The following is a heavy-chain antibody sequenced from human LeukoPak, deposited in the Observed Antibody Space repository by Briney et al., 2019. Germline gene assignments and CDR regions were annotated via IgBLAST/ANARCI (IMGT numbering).Heavy chain of an antibody. CDR1: GFTFSSYA. V-gene: IGHV3-30-3*01. J-gene: IGHJ6*02. Sequence: GGSLRLSCAASGFTFSSYAMHWVRQAPGKGLEWVAVISYDGSNKYYADSVKGRFTISRDNSKNTLYLQMNSLRAEDTAVYYCARDSESVVVVPAAIDYYYGMDVWGQGTTVTVSS. CDR2: ISYDGSNK. CDR3: ARDSESVVVVPAAIDYYYGMDV. D-gene: IGHD2-2*01.